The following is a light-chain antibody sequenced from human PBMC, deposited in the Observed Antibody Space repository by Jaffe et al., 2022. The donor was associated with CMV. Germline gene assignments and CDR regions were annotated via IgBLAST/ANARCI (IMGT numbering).Light chain of an antibody. CDR3: QQCDTYPLT. CDR2: KAS. Sequence: DIQMTQSPSTLSASVGDRVTITCRATQTISIWLAWYQHKPGKAPKRLIFKASNLESGVPSRFSGSGSGTEFTLTISSLQPDDFATYYCQQCDTYPLTFGGGTKVEMK. J-gene: IGKJ4*01. V-gene: IGKV1-5*03. CDR1: QTISIW.